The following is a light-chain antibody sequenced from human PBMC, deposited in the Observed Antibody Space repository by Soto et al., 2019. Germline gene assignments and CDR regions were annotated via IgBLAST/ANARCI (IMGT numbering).Light chain of an antibody. J-gene: IGKJ1*01. CDR3: QKYNSAPRT. Sequence: DIQMTQSPSSLSASVGDRVTITCRASQGISNYLAWYQQKPGKVPKLLIYAASTLQSGLPSRFSGSRSGTDFTVTISSLQPEDVATYYCQKYNSAPRTFSQGTKVEIK. CDR1: QGISNY. V-gene: IGKV1-27*01. CDR2: AAS.